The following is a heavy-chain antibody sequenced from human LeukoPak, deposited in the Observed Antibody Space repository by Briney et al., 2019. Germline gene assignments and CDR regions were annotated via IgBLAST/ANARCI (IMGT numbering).Heavy chain of an antibody. CDR1: GFTFSKYA. D-gene: IGHD3-3*01. CDR3: AKATVLRFLEWLYGGFDY. Sequence: GGSLRLSCAASGFTFSKYAMSWVRQAPGKGPEWVSAISGSGGSTYYADSVKGRFTISRDNSKNTLYLQTNSLRAEDTAVYYCAKATVLRFLEWLYGGFDYWGQGTLVTVSS. V-gene: IGHV3-23*01. CDR2: ISGSGGST. J-gene: IGHJ4*02.